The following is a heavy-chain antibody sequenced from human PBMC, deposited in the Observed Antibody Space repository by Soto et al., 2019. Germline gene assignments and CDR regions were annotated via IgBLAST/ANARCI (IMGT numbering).Heavy chain of an antibody. CDR3: SRSPEVGVRGAY. CDR1: GFPFSAYN. J-gene: IGHJ4*02. V-gene: IGHV3-21*01. D-gene: IGHD3-16*01. CDR2: ITVGSSHI. Sequence: GASVRLSCTGSGFPFSAYNINWVRQAPGKGLEWVSSITVGSSHIYQPNSMKGRFTISRDDAKNSVYLQIDSLRDEDTALYYCSRSPEVGVRGAYWGQGTLVTVSS.